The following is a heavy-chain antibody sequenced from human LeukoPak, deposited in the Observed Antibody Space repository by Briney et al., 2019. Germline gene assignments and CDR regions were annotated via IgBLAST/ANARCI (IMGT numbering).Heavy chain of an antibody. V-gene: IGHV3-7*01. D-gene: IGHD6-13*01. J-gene: IGHJ4*02. Sequence: GSLRLSCAASGFTFSSYWMSWVRQAPGKGLEWVANIKQDGSEKYYVDSVKGRFTISRDNAKNSLYLQMNSLRAEDTAVYYCARVGRIAAASIDYWGQGTLVTVSS. CDR3: ARVGRIAAASIDY. CDR1: GFTFSSYW. CDR2: IKQDGSEK.